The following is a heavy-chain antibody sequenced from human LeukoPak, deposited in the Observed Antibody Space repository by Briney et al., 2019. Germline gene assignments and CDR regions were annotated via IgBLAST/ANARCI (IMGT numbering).Heavy chain of an antibody. CDR1: GGTFSSYS. CDR2: IIPIFGTA. CDR3: ARDRADYGDYVFGAFDI. Sequence: SVKVSCKASGGTFSSYSISWVRQAPGQGLEWMGGIIPIFGTANYAQKFQGRVTITADKSTSTAYMELSSLRSEDTAVYYCARDRADYGDYVFGAFDIWGQGTMVTVSS. D-gene: IGHD4-17*01. J-gene: IGHJ3*02. V-gene: IGHV1-69*06.